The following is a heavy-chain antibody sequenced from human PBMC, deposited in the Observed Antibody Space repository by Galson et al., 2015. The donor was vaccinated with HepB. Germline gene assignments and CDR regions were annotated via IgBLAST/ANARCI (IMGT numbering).Heavy chain of an antibody. CDR1: GFSFNTYA. Sequence: SLRLSCAASGFSFNTYAMSWVRQAPGKGLEWVSTISASGDTTYYADSVKGRFTISRDNSKHTLFLHVDSLRAEDTAIYYCANPLVPRRNDAFDIWGQGTVVTVSS. CDR3: ANPLVPRRNDAFDI. J-gene: IGHJ3*02. V-gene: IGHV3-23*01. CDR2: ISASGDTT. D-gene: IGHD2-2*01.